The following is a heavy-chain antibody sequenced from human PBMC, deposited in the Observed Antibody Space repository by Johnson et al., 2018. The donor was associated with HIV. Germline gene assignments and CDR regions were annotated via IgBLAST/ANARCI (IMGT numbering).Heavy chain of an antibody. J-gene: IGHJ3*02. CDR3: ARDYYGSGSYYNVWVAGAFDI. CDR1: GFTFSSYG. Sequence: QVQLVESGGGVVQPGRSLRLSCAASGFTFSSYGMHWVRQAPGKGLEWVAVIYSGGSTIYYADSVKGRFTISRDNAKNSLYLQMNSLRAEDTAVYYCARDYYGSGSYYNVWVAGAFDIWGQGTMVTVSS. CDR2: IYSGGSTI. V-gene: IGHV3-NL1*01. D-gene: IGHD3-10*01.